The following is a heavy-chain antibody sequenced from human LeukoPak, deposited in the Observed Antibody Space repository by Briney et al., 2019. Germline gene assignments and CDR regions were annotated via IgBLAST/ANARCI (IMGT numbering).Heavy chain of an antibody. CDR1: GFTFSSYS. Sequence: GGSLRLSCAASGFTFSSYSMNWVRQAPGRGLEWVSSISSSSSYIYYADSVKGRFTISRDNAKNSLYLQMNSLRAEDTAVYYCAKDGVLLWFGEFRGVYMDVWGKGTTVTVSS. CDR2: ISSSSSYI. CDR3: AKDGVLLWFGEFRGVYMDV. D-gene: IGHD3-10*01. J-gene: IGHJ6*03. V-gene: IGHV3-21*04.